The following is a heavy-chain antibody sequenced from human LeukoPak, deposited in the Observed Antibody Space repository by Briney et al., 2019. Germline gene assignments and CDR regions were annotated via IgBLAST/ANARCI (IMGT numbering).Heavy chain of an antibody. CDR2: ISPSEGST. D-gene: IGHD5-12*01. V-gene: IGHV1-46*01. Sequence: GAAVKVSCKAAGYTFTICYMDWIRQAPGQGLEWMGIISPSEGSTNYAQNFRGRVTMTRDTSTSTVYMGLSSLRSEDTAVFYCARAGTISGYDGGAFDIWGQGTMVTVSS. CDR1: GYTFTICY. J-gene: IGHJ3*02. CDR3: ARAGTISGYDGGAFDI.